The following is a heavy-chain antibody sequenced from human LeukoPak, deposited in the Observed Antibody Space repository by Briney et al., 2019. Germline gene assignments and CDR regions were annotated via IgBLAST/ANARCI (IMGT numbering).Heavy chain of an antibody. Sequence: GGSLRLSCAASGFTFSSYSMNWVRQAPGKGLEWVSSISSSSIYIYYADSVKGRFTISRDNAKNSLYLQMNSLRAEDTAVYYCARAGYCSSTSCYTGGHAEYFQHWGQGTLVTVSS. CDR1: GFTFSSYS. CDR2: ISSSSIYI. V-gene: IGHV3-21*01. J-gene: IGHJ1*01. D-gene: IGHD2-2*02. CDR3: ARAGYCSSTSCYTGGHAEYFQH.